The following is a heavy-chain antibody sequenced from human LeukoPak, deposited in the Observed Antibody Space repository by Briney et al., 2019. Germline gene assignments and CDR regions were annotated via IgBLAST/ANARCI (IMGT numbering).Heavy chain of an antibody. Sequence: GGSLRLSCVASGFTFSTYAMHWVRQAPGKGLEWVAVISYDGSNKYYADSVKGRFTISRDNSKNTLYLQMNSLRAEDTAVYYCARRILLQYYFDYWGQGTLVTVSS. CDR3: ARRILLQYYFDY. J-gene: IGHJ4*02. V-gene: IGHV3-30*04. CDR2: ISYDGSNK. CDR1: GFTFSTYA. D-gene: IGHD3-3*02.